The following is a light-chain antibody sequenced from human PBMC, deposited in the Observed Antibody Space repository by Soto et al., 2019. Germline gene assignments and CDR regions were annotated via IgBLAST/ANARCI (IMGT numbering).Light chain of an antibody. J-gene: IGKJ1*01. Sequence: EIVLTRSPARLSVSPGGRATLSFVASQSVSIDLAWYQQTPGQAPRLLIYGASTRATGIPIRFSGSASGTEFTLTISSLQSEDFTIYQCQQYNNCPLTFGQGTKVDIK. CDR3: QQYNNCPLT. V-gene: IGKV3-15*01. CDR2: GAS. CDR1: QSVSID.